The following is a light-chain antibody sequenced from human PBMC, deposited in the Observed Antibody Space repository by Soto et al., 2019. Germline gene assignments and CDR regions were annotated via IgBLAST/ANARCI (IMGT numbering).Light chain of an antibody. J-gene: IGKJ4*01. CDR2: GAS. CDR3: QQYGSSSLT. Sequence: ENVLTQSPGTLSLSPGERATLSCRASQSVSSSYLAWYQQKPGQAPRLLIYGASGRATGIPDRFSGSGSGTDFTLTISRLEPEDFAVYYCQQYGSSSLTFGGGTKVEIK. CDR1: QSVSSSY. V-gene: IGKV3-20*01.